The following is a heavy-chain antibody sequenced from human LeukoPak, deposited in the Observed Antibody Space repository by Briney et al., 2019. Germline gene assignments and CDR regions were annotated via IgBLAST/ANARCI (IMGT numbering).Heavy chain of an antibody. J-gene: IGHJ4*02. CDR3: ARDQEGFDY. V-gene: IGHV1-46*01. CDR1: GYTFTSNY. Sequence: ASVKVSCKASGYTFTSNYIHWVRQDPGQGLEWVGMIYPRDGSTSYAQKFQGRVTVTRDTSTSTVHMELSGLRSEDTAVYYCARDQEGFDYWGQGTLVTVSS. CDR2: IYPRDGST.